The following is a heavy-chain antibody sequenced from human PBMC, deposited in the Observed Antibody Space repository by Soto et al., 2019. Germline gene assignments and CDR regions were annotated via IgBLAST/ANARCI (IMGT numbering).Heavy chain of an antibody. CDR2: IIPILGIA. D-gene: IGHD1-7*01. CDR3: ARGSYNWNYGRNYYYYYYMDV. CDR1: GGTFSSYT. Sequence: ASVKVSCKASGGTFSSYTISWVRQAPGQGLEWMGRIIPILGIANYAQKFQGRVTITADKSTSTAYMELSSLRSEDTAVYYCARGSYNWNYGRNYYYYYYMDVWGKGTTVTVSS. V-gene: IGHV1-69*02. J-gene: IGHJ6*03.